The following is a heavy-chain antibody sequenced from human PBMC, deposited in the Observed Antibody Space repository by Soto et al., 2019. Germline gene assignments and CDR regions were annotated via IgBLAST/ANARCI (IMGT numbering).Heavy chain of an antibody. Sequence: SETLSLTCTVSGGSMRNYFWTWIRQPPGKGLEWIGYIHYSGATSFFPSYTPSLRSRVTISEDTSKNQFSLKLLSVTTADTAVYFCAAGEASSRNLAPYYLDFWGQGTLVTVSS. CDR1: GGSMRNYF. V-gene: IGHV4-59*01. J-gene: IGHJ4*02. CDR2: IHYSGATSFFP. D-gene: IGHD6-13*01. CDR3: AAGEASSRNLAPYYLDF.